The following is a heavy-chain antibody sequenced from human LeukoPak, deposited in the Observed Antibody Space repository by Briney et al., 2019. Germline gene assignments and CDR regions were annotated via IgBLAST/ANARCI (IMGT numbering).Heavy chain of an antibody. Sequence: PGGSLRLSCAASGFTFSSYGMHWVCQAPGKGLEWVAVISYDGSYKYYADSVKGQFTISRDNSKNTLYLQMNSLRAEDTAVYYCARGLSGWYYFDYWGQGTLVTVSS. J-gene: IGHJ4*02. CDR1: GFTFSSYG. CDR3: ARGLSGWYYFDY. CDR2: ISYDGSYK. D-gene: IGHD6-19*01. V-gene: IGHV3-30*03.